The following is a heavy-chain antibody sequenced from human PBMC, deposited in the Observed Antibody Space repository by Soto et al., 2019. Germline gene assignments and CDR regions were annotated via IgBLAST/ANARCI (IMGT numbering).Heavy chain of an antibody. V-gene: IGHV3-48*02. D-gene: IGHD3-10*01. Sequence: PGGSLRLSCAASGFTFSSYSMNWVRQAPGKGLEWVSYISSSSSTIYYADSVKGRFTISRDNAKNSLYLQMNSLRDEDTAVYYCARDLPYYYGLGSYGPLDYWGQGTLVTVSS. CDR1: GFTFSSYS. J-gene: IGHJ4*02. CDR3: ARDLPYYYGLGSYGPLDY. CDR2: ISSSSSTI.